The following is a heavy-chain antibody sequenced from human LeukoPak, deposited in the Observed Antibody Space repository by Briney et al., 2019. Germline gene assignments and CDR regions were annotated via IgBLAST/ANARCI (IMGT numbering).Heavy chain of an antibody. Sequence: GGSLRLSCAASGFTFSSYAMHWVRQAPGKGLEWVAVISYDGSNKYYADSVKGRFTISRDNSKNTLYLQMNSLRAEDTAVYYCARDRRSHGDYWGQGTLVTVSS. CDR2: ISYDGSNK. CDR3: ARDRRSHGDY. CDR1: GFTFSSYA. J-gene: IGHJ4*02. V-gene: IGHV3-30*04.